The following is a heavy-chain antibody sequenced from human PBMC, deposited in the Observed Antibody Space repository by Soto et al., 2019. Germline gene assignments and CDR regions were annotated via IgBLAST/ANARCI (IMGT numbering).Heavy chain of an antibody. CDR3: AKGARGGATRQVNYYYGMDV. J-gene: IGHJ6*02. V-gene: IGHV3-23*01. D-gene: IGHD3-16*01. CDR2: ISSSGGST. Sequence: PGGSLRLSCAASGFTLSTHGMNWVRQAPGKGLEWVSAISSSGGSTYYADSVKGRFTISRDISKNTLFLQMNSLRAEDTAVYYCAKGARGGATRQVNYYYGMDVWGQGTTVTVSS. CDR1: GFTLSTHG.